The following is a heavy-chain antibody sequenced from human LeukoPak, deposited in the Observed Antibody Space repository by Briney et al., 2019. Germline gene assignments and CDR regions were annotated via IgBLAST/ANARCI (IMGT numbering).Heavy chain of an antibody. CDR3: AKRLEPSAYYDFWSGYYFDY. V-gene: IGHV3-30*18. D-gene: IGHD3-3*01. CDR2: ISYDGSNK. Sequence: PGRSLRLSCAASGFTFSSYGMHWVRQAPGKGVEGVAVISYDGSNKYYADSVKGRFTISRDNSKNTLYLQMNSLRAEDTAVYYCAKRLEPSAYYDFWSGYYFDYWGQGTLVTVSS. J-gene: IGHJ4*02. CDR1: GFTFSSYG.